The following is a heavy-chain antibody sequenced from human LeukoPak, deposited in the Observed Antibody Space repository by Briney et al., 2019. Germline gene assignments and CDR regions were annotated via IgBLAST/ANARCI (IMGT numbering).Heavy chain of an antibody. CDR1: GYTFTGYY. CDR3: ARQEIVVVPAADP. CDR2: INPNSGGT. D-gene: IGHD2-2*01. J-gene: IGHJ5*02. V-gene: IGHV1-2*02. Sequence: VASVKVSCKASGYTFTGYYMHWVRQAPGQGLEWMGWINPNSGGTNYAQKFQGRVTMTRDTSISTAYMELSRLRSDDTAVYYCARQEIVVVPAADPWGQGTLVTVSS.